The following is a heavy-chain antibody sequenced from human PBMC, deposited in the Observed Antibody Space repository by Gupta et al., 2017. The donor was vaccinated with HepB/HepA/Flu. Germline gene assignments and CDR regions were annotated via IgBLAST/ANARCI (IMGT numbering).Heavy chain of an antibody. CDR2: IGTAGDT. J-gene: IGHJ6*02. Sequence: EVQLVESGGGLVQPGGSLRLSCAASGFTFSSYDMHWVRQATGKGLEWVSAIGTAGDTYYPGSVKGRFTISRENAKNSLYLQMNSLRAGDTAVYYCARDGGGSAAAGIDLYGMDVWGQGTTVTVSS. V-gene: IGHV3-13*01. CDR3: ARDGGGSAAAGIDLYGMDV. D-gene: IGHD6-13*01. CDR1: GFTFSSYD.